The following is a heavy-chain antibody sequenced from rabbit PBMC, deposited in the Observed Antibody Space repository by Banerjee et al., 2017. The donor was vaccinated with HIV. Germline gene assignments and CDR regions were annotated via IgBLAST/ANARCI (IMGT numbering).Heavy chain of an antibody. CDR1: GFSFSHNYY. D-gene: IGHD3-3*01. V-gene: IGHV1S45*01. CDR2: IDTGSSGST. CDR3: ARGLVAGVLDL. J-gene: IGHJ4*01. Sequence: QEQLVESGGGLVQPGGSLTLTCTASGFSFSHNYYMCWVRQAPGKGLEWIGCIDTGSSGSTDYASWAKGRFTISKTSSTTVTLQMTSLTAADTATYFCARGLVAGVLDLWGPGTLVTVS.